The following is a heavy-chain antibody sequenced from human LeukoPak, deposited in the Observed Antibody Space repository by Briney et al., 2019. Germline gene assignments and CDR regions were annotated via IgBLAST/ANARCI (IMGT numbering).Heavy chain of an antibody. CDR3: ACRYSSSWYNGMDV. Sequence: GGSLRLSCAASGFTFSSYEMNWVRQAPGQGLERVSYISSSGSTIYYADSVKGRFTISRDNAKNSLYLQMNSLRAEDTAVYYCACRYSSSWYNGMDVWGQGTTVTVSS. V-gene: IGHV3-48*03. D-gene: IGHD6-13*01. CDR2: ISSSGSTI. J-gene: IGHJ6*02. CDR1: GFTFSSYE.